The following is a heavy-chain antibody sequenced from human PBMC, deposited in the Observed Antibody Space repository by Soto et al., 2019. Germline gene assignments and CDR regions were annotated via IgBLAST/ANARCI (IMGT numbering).Heavy chain of an antibody. CDR3: ARVRTTLDFYYYYMDV. CDR2: VYYSGST. J-gene: IGHJ6*03. V-gene: IGHV4-59*08. Sequence: PSETLSLPCTVSGDAISDDYWAGIRQPPGKALEWIGYVYYSGSTSYNPSFKSRVTISVDTSKTQFSLKLSSVTAADTAVYYCARVRTTLDFYYYYMDVWGIGTTVTVSS. D-gene: IGHD2-2*01. CDR1: GDAISDDY.